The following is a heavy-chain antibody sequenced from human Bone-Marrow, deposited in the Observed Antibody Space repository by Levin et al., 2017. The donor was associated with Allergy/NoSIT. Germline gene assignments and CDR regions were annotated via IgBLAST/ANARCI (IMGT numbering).Heavy chain of an antibody. J-gene: IGHJ6*02. CDR3: AKSLVDIVATSSPRYYYGMDV. CDR1: GFTFSSYA. D-gene: IGHD5-12*01. V-gene: IGHV3-23*01. CDR2: ISGSGGST. Sequence: GGSLRLSCAASGFTFSSYAMSWVRQAPGKGLEWVSAISGSGGSTYYADSVKGRFTISRDNSKNTLYLQMNSLRAEDTAVYYCAKSLVDIVATSSPRYYYGMDVWGQGTTVTVSS.